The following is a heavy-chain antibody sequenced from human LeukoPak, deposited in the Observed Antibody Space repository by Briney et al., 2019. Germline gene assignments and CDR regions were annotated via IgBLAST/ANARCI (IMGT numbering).Heavy chain of an antibody. CDR1: GFTFSSYA. CDR2: ISGSGGST. J-gene: IGHJ4*02. Sequence: PGGSLRLSRAASGFTFSSYAMSWVRQAPGKGLEWVSAISGSGGSTYYADSVKGRFTISRDNSKNTLYLQMNSLRVGDTAVYFCAKLGFLTGSFDSWGQGTLVSVSS. CDR3: AKLGFLTGSFDS. V-gene: IGHV3-23*01. D-gene: IGHD3-9*01.